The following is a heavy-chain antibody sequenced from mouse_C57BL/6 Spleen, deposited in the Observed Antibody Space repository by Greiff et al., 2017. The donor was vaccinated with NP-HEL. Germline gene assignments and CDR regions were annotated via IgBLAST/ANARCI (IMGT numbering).Heavy chain of an antibody. J-gene: IGHJ2*01. Sequence: VQLQQSGAELVKPGASVKLSCTASGFNIKDYYMHWVKQRTEQGLEWIGRIDPEDGETKYVPKFQGKATITADTSSNTAYLQLSSLTSEDTAVYYCARGGSPVFDYWGQGTTLTVSS. CDR2: IDPEDGET. CDR1: GFNIKDYY. D-gene: IGHD1-1*02. CDR3: ARGGSPVFDY. V-gene: IGHV14-2*01.